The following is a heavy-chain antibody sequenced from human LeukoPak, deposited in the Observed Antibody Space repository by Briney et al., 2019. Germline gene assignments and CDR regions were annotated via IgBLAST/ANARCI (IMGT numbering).Heavy chain of an antibody. V-gene: IGHV3-33*06. CDR3: AKVVQYTASTGTGLES. J-gene: IGHJ4*02. CDR1: GRIFFNYG. CDR2: IWNDGSYK. Sequence: GASLRLSCAACGRIFFNYGIHWGHQAPGERLDLVAVIWNDGSYKYYADSVKGRFTISRDNPKNTLYLQINSLRAKDTAIYYCAKVVQYTASTGTGLESWGQGTLVTVSS. D-gene: IGHD6-13*01.